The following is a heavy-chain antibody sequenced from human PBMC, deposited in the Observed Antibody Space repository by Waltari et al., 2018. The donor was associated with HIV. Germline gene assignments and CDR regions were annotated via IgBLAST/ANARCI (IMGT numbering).Heavy chain of an antibody. D-gene: IGHD3-10*01. Sequence: EVQLVESGGGLVRTGGSLRLSCAASVCTISSHWMSRVRQASGKGLEWVANIKQEGSEKYYVDSVNGRFTISRYNAENSLYLQMNSLRAEDTAVYYGARGGFYGSGSKVNWGQGTLVTVSS. V-gene: IGHV3-7*04. CDR3: ARGGFYGSGSKVN. J-gene: IGHJ4*02. CDR1: VCTISSHW. CDR2: IKQEGSEK.